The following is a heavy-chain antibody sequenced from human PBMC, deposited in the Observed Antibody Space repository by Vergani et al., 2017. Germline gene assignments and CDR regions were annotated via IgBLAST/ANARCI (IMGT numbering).Heavy chain of an antibody. J-gene: IGHJ5*02. V-gene: IGHV1-69*01. CDR2: IIPIFGTA. CDR3: AGDIVVVPAARWFDP. CDR1: GGTFSSYA. Sequence: QVQLVQSGAEVKKPGSSVKVSCKASGGTFSSYAISWVRQAPGQGLEWMGGIIPIFGTANYAQKFQGRVTITADESTSPAYMGLSSLGSEDTAVYYCAGDIVVVPAARWFDPWGQGTLVTVSS. D-gene: IGHD2-2*01.